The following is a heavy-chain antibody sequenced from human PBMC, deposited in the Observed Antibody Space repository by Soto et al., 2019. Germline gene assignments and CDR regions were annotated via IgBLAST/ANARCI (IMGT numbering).Heavy chain of an antibody. CDR3: VRDSGEQLDRRGFYSSYLDV. CDR1: GVTFSSFS. V-gene: IGHV3-21*01. Sequence: EVQLVESGGGLVKPGGSLRLSCAASGVTFSSFSFNWVRQAPGKGLEWVSFILSSGGSIYYADSVKGRFTISRDNAKKSLYLQMNSLKDEDTDVYYCVRDSGEQLDRRGFYSSYLDVWGKGTTVTVSS. J-gene: IGHJ6*03. D-gene: IGHD6-6*01. CDR2: ILSSGGSI.